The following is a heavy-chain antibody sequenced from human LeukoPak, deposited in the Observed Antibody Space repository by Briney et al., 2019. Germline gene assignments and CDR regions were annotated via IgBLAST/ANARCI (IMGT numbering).Heavy chain of an antibody. CDR1: GGSFSGYY. J-gene: IGHJ3*02. Sequence: SETLSLTCAVYGGSFSGYYWSWIRQPPGKGLEWIGEINHSGSTNYNPSLKSRVTISVDTSKNQFSLKLSSVTAADTAVYYCARRQLVSAFDIWGQGTMVTASS. CDR2: INHSGST. V-gene: IGHV4-34*01. CDR3: ARRQLVSAFDI. D-gene: IGHD6-6*01.